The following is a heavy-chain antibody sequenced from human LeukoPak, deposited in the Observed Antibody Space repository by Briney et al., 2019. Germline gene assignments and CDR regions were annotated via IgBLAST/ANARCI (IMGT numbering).Heavy chain of an antibody. CDR1: GYTFNTYG. CDR3: ARDSIYGPGVGIAGDARFDP. V-gene: IGHV1-18*01. CDR2: ISIYNANT. J-gene: IGHJ5*02. D-gene: IGHD1-14*01. Sequence: ASGKVSCKASGYTFNTYGISWVREPPGQGPEWRGWISIYNANTNYTQKFQGRVTMTTDTSTSTAYMELRSLRSDDTAVYYCARDSIYGPGVGIAGDARFDPWGQGTLVTVSS.